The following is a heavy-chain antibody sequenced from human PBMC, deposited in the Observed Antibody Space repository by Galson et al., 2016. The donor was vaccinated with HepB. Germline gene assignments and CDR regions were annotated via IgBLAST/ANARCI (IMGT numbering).Heavy chain of an antibody. D-gene: IGHD3-10*01. Sequence: TLSLTCTVSGGSVTITDYYWSWIRQHPGKGLEWIGYIYYSGTTYYSPSLKSRVTISVDTSKSQFSLRLSSVTAADTAVYYCARARRSGSGRYFDYGGQGALVTIA. CDR2: IYYSGTT. V-gene: IGHV4-31*03. CDR1: GGSVTITDYY. CDR3: ARARRSGSGRYFDY. J-gene: IGHJ4*02.